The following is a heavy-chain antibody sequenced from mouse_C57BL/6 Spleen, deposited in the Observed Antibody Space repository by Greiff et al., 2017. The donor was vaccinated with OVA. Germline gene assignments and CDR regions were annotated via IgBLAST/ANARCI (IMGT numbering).Heavy chain of an antibody. CDR1: GYAFSSSW. J-gene: IGHJ1*03. Sequence: QVQLQQSGPELVKPGASVKISCKASGYAFSSSWMNWVKQRPGKGLEWIGRIYPGDGDTNYNGTFTGKATLTAYQSSSTAYMQLSSLTSEDSAVYFCASYYDGSSYDWYFDVWGTGTTGTVSS. CDR2: IYPGDGDT. D-gene: IGHD1-1*01. CDR3: ASYYDGSSYDWYFDV. V-gene: IGHV1-82*01.